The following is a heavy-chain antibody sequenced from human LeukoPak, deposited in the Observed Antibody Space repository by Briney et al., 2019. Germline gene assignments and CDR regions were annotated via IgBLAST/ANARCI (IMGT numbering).Heavy chain of an antibody. Sequence: GGSLRLSCTASGFTFSNYPMSWVRQAPGKGLEWVSSISGSGNQTYYADSVMGRFTISRDNLKNTVYLQMNGLRVEDTAIYYCAAPPPWGQGTLVTVSS. CDR3: AAPPP. CDR2: ISGSGNQT. CDR1: GFTFSNYP. V-gene: IGHV3-23*01. J-gene: IGHJ5*02.